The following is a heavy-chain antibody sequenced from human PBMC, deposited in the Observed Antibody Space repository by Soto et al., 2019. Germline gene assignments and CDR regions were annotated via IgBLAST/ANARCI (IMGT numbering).Heavy chain of an antibody. CDR3: AREGHMITFGGVIVRGFWFDP. D-gene: IGHD3-16*02. CDR1: GGSISSGGYY. V-gene: IGHV4-31*03. Sequence: QVQLQESGPGLVKPSQTLSLTCTVSGGSISSGGYYWSWIRQHPGKGLEWIGYIYYSGSTYSNPSLKSRVTISVDTSKNQCSLKLSSVTAADTAVYYCAREGHMITFGGVIVRGFWFDPWGQGTLVTVSS. J-gene: IGHJ5*02. CDR2: IYYSGST.